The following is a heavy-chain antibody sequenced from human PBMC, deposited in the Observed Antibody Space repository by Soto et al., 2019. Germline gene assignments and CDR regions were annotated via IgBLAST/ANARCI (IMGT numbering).Heavy chain of an antibody. Sequence: GGSLRLSCAASGFNFSNYGMHWVRQAPGKGLAWVAVISYDGSNKYYADSVKGRFTISRDNSRNTLDLQMNSLRDEDTAMYYCAKDRWRNFVETRGGMDVWGQGTTVTVSS. CDR3: AKDRWRNFVETRGGMDV. CDR1: GFNFSNYG. CDR2: ISYDGSNK. V-gene: IGHV3-30*18. J-gene: IGHJ6*02. D-gene: IGHD2-15*01.